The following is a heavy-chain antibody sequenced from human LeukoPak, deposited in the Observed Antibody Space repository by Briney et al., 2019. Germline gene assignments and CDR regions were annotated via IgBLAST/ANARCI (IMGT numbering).Heavy chain of an antibody. CDR2: IDHSGST. Sequence: SETLSLTCAVYGASFSDYYWSWIRQPPGKGLEWIGEIDHSGSTKCNPSLKSRVTISVDTSKNQFSLDLSSVTAADTAVYYCATSSQLSSYNWFDPCGQGTLVTVSS. CDR1: GASFSDYY. D-gene: IGHD1-1*01. V-gene: IGHV4-34*01. J-gene: IGHJ5*02. CDR3: ATSSQLSSYNWFDP.